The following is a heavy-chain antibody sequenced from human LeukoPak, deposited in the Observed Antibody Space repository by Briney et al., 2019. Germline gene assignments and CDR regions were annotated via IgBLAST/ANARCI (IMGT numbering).Heavy chain of an antibody. D-gene: IGHD4-11*01. J-gene: IGHJ4*02. CDR1: GFTFSSYG. CDR2: IRYDGSNK. V-gene: IGHV3-30*02. CDR3: AKDRYDYSTYHDY. Sequence: GGSLRLSCAASGFTFSSYGMHWVRQAPGKGLEWVAFIRYDGSNKYYADSVKGRFTISRDNSKNTLYLQMNSLRAEDTAVYYCAKDRYDYSTYHDYWGQGTLVTVSS.